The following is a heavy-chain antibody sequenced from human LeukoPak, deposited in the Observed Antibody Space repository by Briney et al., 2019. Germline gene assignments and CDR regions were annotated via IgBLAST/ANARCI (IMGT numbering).Heavy chain of an antibody. V-gene: IGHV3-48*02. Sequence: GGSLRLSCAASGFTFSSYSMNWVRQAPGKGLEWVSYISSSSSTIYYADSVKGRFTISRDNAKNSLYLQMNSLRDEDTAVYYCAGSVVVPVAMGGFDYWGQGTLVTVSS. CDR3: AGSVVVPVAMGGFDY. J-gene: IGHJ4*02. D-gene: IGHD2-2*01. CDR1: GFTFSSYS. CDR2: ISSSSSTI.